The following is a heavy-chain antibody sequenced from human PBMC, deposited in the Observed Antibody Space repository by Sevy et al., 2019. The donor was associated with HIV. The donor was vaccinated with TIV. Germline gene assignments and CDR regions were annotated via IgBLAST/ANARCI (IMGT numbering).Heavy chain of an antibody. CDR1: GFKFNGHG. Sequence: GGSLRLSCVAPGFKFNGHGIHWVRQAPGKGLQWVAGISHDGDNKNYADSVKGSFRISGVQSKNTVFLQMNTLTTEDTAVYYCARDYGVNNWRVVGAFDMWGLGTMVTVSS. D-gene: IGHD3-3*01. V-gene: IGHV3-30*14. CDR2: ISHDGDNK. CDR3: ARDYGVNNWRVVGAFDM. J-gene: IGHJ3*02.